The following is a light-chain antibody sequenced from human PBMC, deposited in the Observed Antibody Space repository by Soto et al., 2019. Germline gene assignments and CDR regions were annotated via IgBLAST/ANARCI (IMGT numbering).Light chain of an antibody. CDR3: QQYNSFSWT. Sequence: DIQMTQCPSSLSASVGDSVTITCRASQSITIWLAWYQQKPGKAPKLLIYDASSLEGGVPSRFSGSGSGTEFTLTISGLQPDDFATYYCQQYNSFSWTFGQGTKVDIK. V-gene: IGKV1-5*01. CDR2: DAS. CDR1: QSITIW. J-gene: IGKJ1*01.